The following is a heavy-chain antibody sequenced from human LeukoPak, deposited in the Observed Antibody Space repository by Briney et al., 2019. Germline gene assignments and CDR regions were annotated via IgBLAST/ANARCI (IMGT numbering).Heavy chain of an antibody. CDR1: GYTFTSYG. V-gene: IGHV1-18*01. CDR3: ARVYGVAFGI. Sequence: ASVKFSCKASGYTFTSYGISWVRQAPGQGLEWMGWISDYNGNTKYAQNLQGRVTMTTDTSTSTAYMELWSLRSDDTAVYFCARVYGVAFGIWGQGTMVTVSS. D-gene: IGHD4-17*01. J-gene: IGHJ3*02. CDR2: ISDYNGNT.